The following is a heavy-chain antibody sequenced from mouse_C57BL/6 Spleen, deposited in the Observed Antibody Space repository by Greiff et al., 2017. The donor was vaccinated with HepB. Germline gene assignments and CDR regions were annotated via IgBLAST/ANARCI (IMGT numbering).Heavy chain of an antibody. CDR3: AREDPVTGAWFAY. Sequence: VQLQQSGTELVKPGASVKLSCKASGYTFTSYWMHWVKQRPGQGLEWIGNINPSNGGTNYNEKFKSKATLTVDKSSSTAYMQLISLTSADSAVYYCAREDPVTGAWFAYWGQGTLVTVSA. CDR1: GYTFTSYW. V-gene: IGHV1-53*01. J-gene: IGHJ3*01. CDR2: INPSNGGT. D-gene: IGHD2-5*01.